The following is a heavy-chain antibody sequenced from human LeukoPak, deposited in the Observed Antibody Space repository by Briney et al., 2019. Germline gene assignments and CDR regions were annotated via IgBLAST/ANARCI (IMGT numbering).Heavy chain of an antibody. J-gene: IGHJ5*02. CDR3: ARDKRDTIFGVAP. V-gene: IGHV1-2*02. D-gene: IGHD3-3*01. CDR2: INPNSGGT. CDR1: GYTFTGYY. Sequence: GASVTVSCKASGYTFTGYYMHWVRQAPGQGLEWMGWINPNSGGTNYAQKFQGRVTMTRDTSISTAYMELSRLRSDDTAVYYCARDKRDTIFGVAPWGQGTLVTVSS.